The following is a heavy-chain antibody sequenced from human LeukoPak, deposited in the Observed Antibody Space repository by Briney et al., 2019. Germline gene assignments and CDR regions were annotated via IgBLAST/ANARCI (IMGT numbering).Heavy chain of an antibody. CDR2: INSDGSST. V-gene: IGHV3-74*01. J-gene: IGHJ3*02. D-gene: IGHD3-22*01. CDR1: GFTFSSYW. Sequence: GGSLRLSCAASGFTFSSYWMHWVRQAPGKGLVWVSRINSDGSSTSYADSVKGRFTISRDSAKNTLYLQMNSLRAEDTAVYYCARASEYYYDSSGIDIWGQGTMVTVSS. CDR3: ARASEYYYDSSGIDI.